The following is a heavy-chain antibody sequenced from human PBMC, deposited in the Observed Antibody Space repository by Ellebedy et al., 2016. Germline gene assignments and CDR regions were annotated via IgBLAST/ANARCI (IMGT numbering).Heavy chain of an antibody. V-gene: IGHV3-7*03. CDR1: GFTFSSYW. D-gene: IGHD2-2*01. Sequence: GGSLRLXXAASGFTFSSYWMSWVRQAPGKGLEWVANIKQDGSEKYYVDSVKGRFTLSRDISKNTLYLQMNSLRVEDTAVYYCARHLMTTVPAGMDVWGQGTTVTVS. CDR2: IKQDGSEK. J-gene: IGHJ6*02. CDR3: ARHLMTTVPAGMDV.